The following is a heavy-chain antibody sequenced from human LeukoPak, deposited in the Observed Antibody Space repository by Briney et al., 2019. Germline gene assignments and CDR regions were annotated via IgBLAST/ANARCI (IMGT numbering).Heavy chain of an antibody. D-gene: IGHD6-13*01. CDR1: GGSFSDYY. V-gene: IGHV4-34*01. CDR2: INQSGST. Sequence: SETLSLTCAVYGGSFSDYYWNWIRQPPGKGLEWIGEINQSGSTNYNPSLKSRVTLSVDTSNNQFSLKLSSVTAADTAVYYCARDRGAAAGIFDYWGQGTLVTVSS. CDR3: ARDRGAAAGIFDY. J-gene: IGHJ4*02.